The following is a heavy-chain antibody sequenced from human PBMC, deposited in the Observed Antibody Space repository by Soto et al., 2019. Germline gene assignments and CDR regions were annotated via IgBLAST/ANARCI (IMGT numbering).Heavy chain of an antibody. CDR3: ARWYCSGGSCPPFDY. D-gene: IGHD2-15*01. CDR2: ISAYNGNT. Sequence: ASVKVSCKASGYTFTSYGISWVRQAPGQGLEWMGWISAYNGNTNYAQKLQGRVTMTTDTSTSTAYMELRSLRSDDTAVYYCARWYCSGGSCPPFDYWGQGTLVTVSS. CDR1: GYTFTSYG. J-gene: IGHJ4*02. V-gene: IGHV1-18*01.